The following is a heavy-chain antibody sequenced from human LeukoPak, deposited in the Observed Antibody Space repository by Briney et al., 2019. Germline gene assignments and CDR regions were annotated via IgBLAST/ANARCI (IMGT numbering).Heavy chain of an antibody. CDR1: GASINSGGYY. CDR2: IYYSGST. Sequence: SETLSLTCTVSGASINSGGYYWSWIRQVPGKGLEWLGYIYYSGSTYYKPSLKSRVTISLDTSKNQFSLKLSSVTAADTAVYYCARDKTAYYYYSSGSHKLNDAFDIWGQGTMVTVSS. CDR3: ARDKTAYYYYSSGSHKLNDAFDI. D-gene: IGHD3-22*01. J-gene: IGHJ3*02. V-gene: IGHV4-31*03.